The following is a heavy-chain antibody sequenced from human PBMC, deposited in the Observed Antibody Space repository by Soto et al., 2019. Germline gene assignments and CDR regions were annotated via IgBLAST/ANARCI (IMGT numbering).Heavy chain of an antibody. J-gene: IGHJ4*02. CDR2: INPKSGGT. CDR1: GYTFSDYY. D-gene: IGHD2-15*01. Sequence: ASVKVSCKTSGYTFSDYYIHWVRQAPGQGPEWLAWINPKSGGTNYAPLFRGRVTLTRDTSTSTVYMEMRGLRSDDTAVCYCVRPSATILYYFESWGQGTLVTSPQ. CDR3: VRPSATILYYFES. V-gene: IGHV1-2*02.